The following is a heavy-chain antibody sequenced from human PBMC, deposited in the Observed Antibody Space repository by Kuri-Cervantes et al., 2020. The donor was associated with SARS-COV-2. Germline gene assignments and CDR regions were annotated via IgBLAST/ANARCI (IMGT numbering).Heavy chain of an antibody. CDR2: IKSKTDGGTT. J-gene: IGHJ3*02. CDR1: GFTFSDYY. V-gene: IGHV3-15*01. CDR3: TTGADIVVVPAVMGAFDI. Sequence: GESLKISCAASGFTFSDYYMSWVRQAPGKGLEWVGRIKSKTDGGTTDYAVPVKGRFTISRDDSKNTLYLQMNSLKTEDTAVYYCTTGADIVVVPAVMGAFDIWGQGTMVTVSS. D-gene: IGHD2-2*01.